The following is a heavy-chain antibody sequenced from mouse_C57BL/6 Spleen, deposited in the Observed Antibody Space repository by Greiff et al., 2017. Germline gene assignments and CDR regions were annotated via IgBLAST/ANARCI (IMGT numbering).Heavy chain of an antibody. CDR1: GYTFTSYW. CDR3: AIGVTTATFDY. D-gene: IGHD1-2*01. J-gene: IGHJ2*01. CDR2: IHPSVSDT. Sequence: QVQLQQPGAELVKPGASVKVSCKASGYTFTSYWMHWVKQRPGQGLEWIGRIHPSVSDTNYNQKFKGKATLTVDKSSSTAYMQLSSLTSEDSAVDYCAIGVTTATFDYWGQGTTLTVSS. V-gene: IGHV1-74*01.